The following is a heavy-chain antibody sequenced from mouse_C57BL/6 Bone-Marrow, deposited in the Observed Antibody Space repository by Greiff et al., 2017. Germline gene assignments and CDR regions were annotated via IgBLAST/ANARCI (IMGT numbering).Heavy chain of an antibody. CDR3: ARSVTTVVATRAMDY. J-gene: IGHJ4*01. CDR1: GYTFTSYW. Sequence: QVQLQQPGAELVKPGASVKMSCKASGYTFTSYWITWVKQRPGQGLEWIGDIYPGSGSTNYNEKFKSKATLTVDTSSSTAYMQLSSLTSEDSAVYYCARSVTTVVATRAMDYWGLGTSVTVSS. V-gene: IGHV1-55*01. D-gene: IGHD1-1*01. CDR2: IYPGSGST.